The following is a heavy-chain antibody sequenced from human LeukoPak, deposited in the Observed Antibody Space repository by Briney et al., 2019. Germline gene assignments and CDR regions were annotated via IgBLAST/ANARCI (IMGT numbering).Heavy chain of an antibody. V-gene: IGHV4-39*07. J-gene: IGHJ4*02. D-gene: IGHD4-23*01. CDR3: ARRVNYGGFDY. CDR1: GGTLPSGDFY. CDR2: INHSGST. Sequence: SETLSLTCTVSGGTLPSGDFYWGWIRQPPGKGLEWIGEINHSGSTNYNPSLKSRVTISVDSSMNQFSLRLSSVTAADTAVYYCARRVNYGGFDYWGQGTLVTVSS.